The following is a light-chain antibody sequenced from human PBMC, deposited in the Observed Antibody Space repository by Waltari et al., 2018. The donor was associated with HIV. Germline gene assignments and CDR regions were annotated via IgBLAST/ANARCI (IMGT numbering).Light chain of an antibody. CDR2: RVN. CDR3: SSFVSPHTLM. V-gene: IGLV2-14*01. CDR1: TTDF. J-gene: IGLJ3*02. Sequence: QSVLTQPASVSGSPGQSITISCTGTTTDFVSCYQQYPGKDPQLIIYRVNARPSGISPRFSCSKSGYTASLTISGLQAEDEAHYYCSSFVSPHTLMFGGGTTLTVL.